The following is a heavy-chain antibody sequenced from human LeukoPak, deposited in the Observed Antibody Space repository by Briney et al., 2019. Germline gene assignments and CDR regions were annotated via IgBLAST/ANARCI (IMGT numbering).Heavy chain of an antibody. CDR1: GGSISSYY. CDR3: ARGIKNQPNNYYYYGMDV. Sequence: SETLSLTCTVSGGSISSYYWSWIRQPPGKGLEWIGYIYYSGSTNYNPSLKSRVTISVDTSKNQFSLKLSSVTAADTAVYYCARGIKNQPNNYYYYGMDVWGQGTTVTVSS. D-gene: IGHD2-2*01. J-gene: IGHJ6*02. V-gene: IGHV4-59*12. CDR2: IYYSGST.